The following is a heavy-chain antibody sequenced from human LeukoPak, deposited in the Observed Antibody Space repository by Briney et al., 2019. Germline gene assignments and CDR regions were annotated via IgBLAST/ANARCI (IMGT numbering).Heavy chain of an antibody. Sequence: KSGGSLRLSCAASGFTFSNAWMSWVRQAPGKGLEWVGCIISKTDGATTDYAAPVKGRFTYSRVDSKNTLYLQMNSLETEDTGVYYCTTDRRYFAWFPFGFWGEGTLVTVSS. V-gene: IGHV3-15*01. J-gene: IGHJ4*02. CDR2: IISKTDGATT. D-gene: IGHD3-9*01. CDR3: TTDRRYFAWFPFGF. CDR1: GFTFSNAW.